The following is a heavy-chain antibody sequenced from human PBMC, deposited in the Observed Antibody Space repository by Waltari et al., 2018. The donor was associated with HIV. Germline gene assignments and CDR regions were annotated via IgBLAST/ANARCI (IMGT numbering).Heavy chain of an antibody. J-gene: IGHJ6*02. CDR3: ARDYYDSSGSSYGMDV. CDR2: IYYSGST. V-gene: IGHV4-59*01. Sequence: QVQLQESGPGLVKPSETLSLTCTVSGGYISSYYWSWIRQPPGKGLEWLGYIYYSGSTNYNPSLKSRVTISVDTSKNQFSLKLSSVTAADTAVYYCARDYYDSSGSSYGMDVWGQGTTVTVSS. CDR1: GGYISSYY. D-gene: IGHD3-22*01.